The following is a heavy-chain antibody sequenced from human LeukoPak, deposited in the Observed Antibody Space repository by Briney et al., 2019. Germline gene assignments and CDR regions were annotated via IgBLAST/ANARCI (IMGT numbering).Heavy chain of an antibody. CDR1: GYTFTVYY. V-gene: IGHV1-2*02. CDR2: INPNSGGT. Sequence: GASVKVSCKASGYTFTVYYMHWVRQAPGQGLEWMGWINPNSGGTNYAQKFQGRVTMTRDTSISTAYMELSRLRSDDTAVYYCASMFREDNYDFWSGYPTISDYWGQGTLVTVSS. D-gene: IGHD3-3*01. CDR3: ASMFREDNYDFWSGYPTISDY. J-gene: IGHJ4*02.